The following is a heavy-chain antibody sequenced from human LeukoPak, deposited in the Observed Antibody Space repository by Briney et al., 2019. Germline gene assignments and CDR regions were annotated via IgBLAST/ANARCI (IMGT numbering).Heavy chain of an antibody. CDR3: ANDYYDSSGYYPDAFDI. CDR2: INSDGSST. Sequence: PGGSLRLSCAASGFTFSSYWMHWVRQAPGKGLVWVSRINSDGSSTSYADSVKGRFTISRDNAKNTLYLQMNSLRAEDTAVYYCANDYYDSSGYYPDAFDIWGQGTMVTVSS. V-gene: IGHV3-74*01. J-gene: IGHJ3*02. D-gene: IGHD3-22*01. CDR1: GFTFSSYW.